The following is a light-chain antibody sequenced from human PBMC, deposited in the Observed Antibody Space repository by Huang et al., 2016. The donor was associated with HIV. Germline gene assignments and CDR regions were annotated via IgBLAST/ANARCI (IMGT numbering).Light chain of an antibody. CDR2: GAS. Sequence: EIVLTQSPGTLSLSPGERATLSCRASQSVSSSYLAWYQQKPGQAPRLLIYGASRRATGIPDRFSGSGSGTDFTLTIRRLEPEDFAVYYCQQYGGSPWTFGQGTKVEIK. CDR1: QSVSSSY. CDR3: QQYGGSPWT. V-gene: IGKV3-20*01. J-gene: IGKJ1*01.